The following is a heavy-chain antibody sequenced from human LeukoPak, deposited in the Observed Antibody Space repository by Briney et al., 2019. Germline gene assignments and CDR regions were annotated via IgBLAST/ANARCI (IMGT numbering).Heavy chain of an antibody. CDR1: GFTFDDYG. J-gene: IGHJ4*02. CDR2: IIWNGGST. CDR3: ARSGYCSGGSCYYFDY. V-gene: IGHV3-20*04. D-gene: IGHD2-15*01. Sequence: GGSLRLSCAVFGFTFDDYGMNWVRQAPGKGLEWVSSIIWNGGSTGYADSVKGRFTISRDNAKNSLYLQMNSLRAEDTALYYCARSGYCSGGSCYYFDYWGQGTLVTVSS.